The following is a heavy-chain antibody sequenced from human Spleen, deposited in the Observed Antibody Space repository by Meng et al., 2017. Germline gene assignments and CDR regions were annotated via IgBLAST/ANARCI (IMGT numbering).Heavy chain of an antibody. D-gene: IGHD2-21*02. Sequence: SETLSLTCTVSGDSVNSNSYSWSWIRQPPGKGLEWIGDIYYSGRTSYNPSLESRVTISRDTSKKKYSLRLSAVTAADTAVYYCAGGAVVTLIFYHAMDVWGQGTTVTVSS. CDR2: IYYSGRT. J-gene: IGHJ6*02. CDR1: GDSVNSNSYS. V-gene: IGHV4-61*01. CDR3: AGGAVVTLIFYHAMDV.